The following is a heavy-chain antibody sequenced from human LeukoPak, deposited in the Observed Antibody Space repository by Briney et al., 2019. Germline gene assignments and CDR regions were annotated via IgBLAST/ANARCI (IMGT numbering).Heavy chain of an antibody. Sequence: GASVKVSCKPSGYTFTRNYIHWVRQAPGHGLEWMGMIYPRDGSTSYAQKFQGRVTVTRDTSTSTVHMELSGLRSEDTAVYYCARDQEGFDYWGQGTLVTVSS. V-gene: IGHV1-46*01. J-gene: IGHJ4*02. CDR2: IYPRDGST. CDR1: GYTFTRNY. CDR3: ARDQEGFDY.